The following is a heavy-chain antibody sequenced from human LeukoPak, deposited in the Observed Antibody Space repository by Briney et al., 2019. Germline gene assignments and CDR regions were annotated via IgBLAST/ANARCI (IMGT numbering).Heavy chain of an antibody. D-gene: IGHD3-10*01. CDR3: AKGDYGSGSYYYYYYYMDV. Sequence: GGSLRLSCAASGFTFSSYGMHWVRQAPGKGLEWVAFIRYDGSNKYYADSVKGRFTISRDNSKNTLYLQMNSLRAEDTAVYYCAKGDYGSGSYYYYYYYMDVWGKGTTVTISS. CDR2: IRYDGSNK. J-gene: IGHJ6*03. V-gene: IGHV3-30*02. CDR1: GFTFSSYG.